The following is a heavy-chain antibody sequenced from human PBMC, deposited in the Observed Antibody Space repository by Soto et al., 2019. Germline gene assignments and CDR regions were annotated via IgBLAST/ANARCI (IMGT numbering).Heavy chain of an antibody. J-gene: IGHJ5*02. D-gene: IGHD3-10*02. CDR3: ARVDSSMFEGGEWFDP. CDR1: GGTFNRQA. Sequence: QVVQSGAEVKKPGSSVKVSCKASGGTFNRQAFSWVRQAPGQGLEWMGGFIPIFGTTDYSQKFQGRGTIPADEATSTAYMELSSLTSDDTAVYYCARVDSSMFEGGEWFDPWGQGTLVTVSS. V-gene: IGHV1-69*12. CDR2: FIPIFGTT.